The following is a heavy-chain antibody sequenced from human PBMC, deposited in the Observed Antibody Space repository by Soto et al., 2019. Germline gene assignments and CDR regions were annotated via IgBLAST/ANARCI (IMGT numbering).Heavy chain of an antibody. D-gene: IGHD2-2*02. Sequence: SETLSLTCTVSNASISTYYWSWIRQPPGKGLEWIGYIYFTGSTNYNPSLKSRVTISVDTSKNHFSLKLSSVTAGDTAVYYCARGSCSIASCYKGDYWGQGTRGTVSS. V-gene: IGHV4-59*01. CDR3: ARGSCSIASCYKGDY. CDR1: NASISTYY. CDR2: IYFTGST. J-gene: IGHJ4*02.